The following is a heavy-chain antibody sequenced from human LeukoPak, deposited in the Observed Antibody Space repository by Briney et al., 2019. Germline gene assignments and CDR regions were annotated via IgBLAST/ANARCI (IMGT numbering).Heavy chain of an antibody. V-gene: IGHV3-74*01. D-gene: IGHD1-14*01. J-gene: IGHJ4*02. Sequence: GGSLRLSCAASGFTFSNYWMHWVRQAPGKGLVWVSRINSDGSTTNYADSVKGRFTISRDNAKNSLYLQMNSLRAEDTAVYYCARDPDGGIFDYWGQGTLVTVSS. CDR2: INSDGSTT. CDR3: ARDPDGGIFDY. CDR1: GFTFSNYW.